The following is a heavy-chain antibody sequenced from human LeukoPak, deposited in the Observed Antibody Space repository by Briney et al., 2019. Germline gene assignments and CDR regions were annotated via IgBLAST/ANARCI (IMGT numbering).Heavy chain of an antibody. J-gene: IGHJ4*02. D-gene: IGHD4-17*01. V-gene: IGHV3-48*04. CDR3: ARVKTTVTTLDY. CDR1: GFTFSSYT. Sequence: PGGSLRLSCAASGFTFSSYTMNWVRQAPGKGLEWISYISSSGNTIYYADSVKGRFTLSRDNAKNSLYLQMNSLRAEDTAVYYCARVKTTVTTLDYWGQGTLVTVSS. CDR2: ISSSGNTI.